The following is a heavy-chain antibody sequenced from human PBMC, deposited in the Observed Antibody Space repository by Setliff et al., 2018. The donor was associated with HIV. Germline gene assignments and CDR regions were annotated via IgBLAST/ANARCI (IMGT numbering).Heavy chain of an antibody. CDR2: IIPRFGTA. Sequence: SVMVSCKASGGTFSSFGISWVRQAPGQGLEWMGGIIPRFGTANYAQKFQGRVTITADEPTSTAYMELRSLKSEDTAVYYCARVKQQLAPFDYWGQGTLVTVSS. D-gene: IGHD6-13*01. CDR1: GGTFSSFG. J-gene: IGHJ4*02. CDR3: ARVKQQLAPFDY. V-gene: IGHV1-69*13.